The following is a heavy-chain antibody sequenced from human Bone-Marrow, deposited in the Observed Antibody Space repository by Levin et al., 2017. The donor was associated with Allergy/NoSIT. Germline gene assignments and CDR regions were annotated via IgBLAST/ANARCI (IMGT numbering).Heavy chain of an antibody. CDR3: VVGGGWLTF. CDR1: GASISSTNW. J-gene: IGHJ4*02. D-gene: IGHD6-19*01. CDR2: IYHTGSA. V-gene: IGHV4-4*02. Sequence: SSETLSLTCAVSGASISSTNWWTWVRQPPGKGLEWIGEIYHTGSANYNPSLKSRATISVDKSNNQFSLKLSSLTAADRAFYYCVVGGGWLTFWGQGTLVTVSS.